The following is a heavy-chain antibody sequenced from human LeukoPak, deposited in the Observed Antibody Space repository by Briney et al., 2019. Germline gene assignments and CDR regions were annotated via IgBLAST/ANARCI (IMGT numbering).Heavy chain of an antibody. CDR1: GGSISSSSYY. J-gene: IGHJ4*02. CDR2: MLYSGST. V-gene: IGHV4-39*01. Sequence: SETLSLTCTVSGGSISSSSYYWGSIRQPPGKGLEFIGGMLYSGSTYYNPSLKSRVTISVDTSKNQFSLKLSSVTAADTAVYFCARGYFDSGTYYNFDYWGQGTLVTVSS. CDR3: ARGYFDSGTYYNFDY. D-gene: IGHD3-10*01.